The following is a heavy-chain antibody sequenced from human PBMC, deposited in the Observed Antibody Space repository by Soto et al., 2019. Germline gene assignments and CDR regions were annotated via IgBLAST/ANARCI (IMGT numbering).Heavy chain of an antibody. J-gene: IGHJ4*02. Sequence: GGSLRLSCSASGITFTASGMNWVRQAPGKGLEWISYIRSSGDTIYYADSVKGRFTISRDNAKKSLYLQMNSLRDEDTAVYYCAKDKGERFFDYRGQGTQVPVSS. V-gene: IGHV3-48*02. CDR3: AKDKGERFFDY. D-gene: IGHD3-16*01. CDR2: IRSSGDTI. CDR1: GITFTASG.